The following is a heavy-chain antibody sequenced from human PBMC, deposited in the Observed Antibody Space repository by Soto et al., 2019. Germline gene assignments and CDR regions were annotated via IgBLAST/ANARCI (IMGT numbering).Heavy chain of an antibody. CDR1: GYSFTGYY. CDR2: INPDSGAT. CDR3: ARGDYGTGGYPFPYFDY. J-gene: IGHJ4*02. D-gene: IGHD2-8*02. V-gene: IGHV1-2*02. Sequence: HEHLVQSGAEVKRPGASLKVSCKASGYSFTGYYIHWVRQAPGQGLEWMGWINPDSGATNYAQNFQSRVTMTSDTSISTASMDLNSLKSDDTAVYYCARGDYGTGGYPFPYFDYWGQGTLVIVSS.